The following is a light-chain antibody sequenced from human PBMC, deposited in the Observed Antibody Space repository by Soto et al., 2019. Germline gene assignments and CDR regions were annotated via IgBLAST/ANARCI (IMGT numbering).Light chain of an antibody. CDR2: DAS. V-gene: IGKV1-5*01. CDR1: QSLSRW. Sequence: DIQMTQSPSTLSASVGDRVTITCRASQSLSRWLAWYQQKPGKAPKVLIYDASSLQSGVPSRFSGSGSGTEFSLIITNLQHDDFATYYYQQYNSYSPYTFGQGTKLEIK. CDR3: QQYNSYSPYT. J-gene: IGKJ2*01.